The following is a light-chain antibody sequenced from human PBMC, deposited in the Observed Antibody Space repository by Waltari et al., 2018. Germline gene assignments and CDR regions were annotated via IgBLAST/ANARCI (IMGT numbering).Light chain of an antibody. CDR1: QAISIF. J-gene: IGKJ5*01. CDR2: TAS. CDR3: QQLNTYPSI. Sequence: DIQLTQSPSFLSASVGDRVTITCRASQAISIFLAWYQEQPGKAPKLLIYTASTLQSGVPSRFSGSGSGTEFTLTISNLQPEDSATYYCQQLNTYPSIFGQGTRLEIK. V-gene: IGKV1-9*01.